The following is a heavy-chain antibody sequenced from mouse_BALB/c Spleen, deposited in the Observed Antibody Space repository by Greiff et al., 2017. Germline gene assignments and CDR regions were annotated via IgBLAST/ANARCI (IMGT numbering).Heavy chain of an antibody. CDR1: GFTFSSYA. CDR3: ARHDTTVVATRYFDV. D-gene: IGHD1-1*01. V-gene: IGHV5-9-3*01. J-gene: IGHJ1*01. Sequence: EVKVVESGGGLVKPGGSLKLSCAASGFTFSSYAMSWVRQTPEKRLEWVATISSGGSYTYYPDSVKGRFTISRDNAKNTLYLQMSSLRSEDTAMYYCARHDTTVVATRYFDVWGAGTTVTVSS. CDR2: ISSGGSYT.